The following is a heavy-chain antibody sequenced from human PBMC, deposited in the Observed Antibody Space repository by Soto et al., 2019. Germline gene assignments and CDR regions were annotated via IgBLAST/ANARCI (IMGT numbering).Heavy chain of an antibody. D-gene: IGHD3-9*01. CDR1: GGSISSYY. J-gene: IGHJ6*02. Sequence: SETLSLTCTVSGGSISSYYWSWIRQPPGKGLEWIGYIYYSGSTNYNPSLKSRVTISVDTSKNQFSLKLSSVTAADTAVYYCARSRRYYDILTGYYTDPGYYGMDVWGQGTTVTVSS. CDR2: IYYSGST. CDR3: ARSRRYYDILTGYYTDPGYYGMDV. V-gene: IGHV4-59*01.